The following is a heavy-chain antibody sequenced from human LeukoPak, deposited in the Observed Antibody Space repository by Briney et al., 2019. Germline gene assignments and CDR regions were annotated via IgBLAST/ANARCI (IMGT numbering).Heavy chain of an antibody. D-gene: IGHD2-15*01. CDR3: ASLQRGYCSGGSCYSDAFDI. CDR1: GYRFTSYW. V-gene: IGHV5-51*01. Sequence: GESLKISCKGSGYRFTSYWIGWVRQMPGKGLEWMGIIYPGDSDTRYSPSFQGQVTISADKSISTAYLQWSSLKASDTAMYYCASLQRGYCSGGSCYSDAFDIWGQGTMVTVSS. CDR2: IYPGDSDT. J-gene: IGHJ3*02.